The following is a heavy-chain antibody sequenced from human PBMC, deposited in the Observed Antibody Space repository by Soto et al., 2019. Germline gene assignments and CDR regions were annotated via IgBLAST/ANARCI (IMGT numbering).Heavy chain of an antibody. J-gene: IGHJ5*02. CDR3: ARDQHNSSPYYDFWSGYSNNWFDP. Sequence: GGSLRLSCAASGFTFSSYSMNWVRQAPGKGLEWVSSISSSSSYIYYADSVKGRFTISRDNAKNSLYLQMNSLRAEDTAVYYCARDQHNSSPYYDFWSGYSNNWFDPWGQGTLVTVSS. D-gene: IGHD3-3*01. CDR1: GFTFSSYS. V-gene: IGHV3-21*01. CDR2: ISSSSSYI.